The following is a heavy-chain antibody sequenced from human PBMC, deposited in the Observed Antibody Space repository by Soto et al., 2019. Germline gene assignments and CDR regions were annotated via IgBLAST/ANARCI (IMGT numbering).Heavy chain of an antibody. Sequence: PSETLSLTCTVSGGLITSSSYYWGWIRQPPGKGLEWIGSIYYSGSTYYNPSLESRVTISVDTSKNQFSLKLSSVTAADTAVYYCASQVWYSSIEYFHEWGQGALLTVSS. V-gene: IGHV4-39*01. D-gene: IGHD6-13*01. CDR1: GGLITSSSYY. J-gene: IGHJ1*01. CDR3: ASQVWYSSIEYFHE. CDR2: IYYSGST.